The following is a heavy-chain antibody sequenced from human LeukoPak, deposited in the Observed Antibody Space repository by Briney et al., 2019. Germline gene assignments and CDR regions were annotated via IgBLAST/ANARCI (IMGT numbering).Heavy chain of an antibody. J-gene: IGHJ4*02. V-gene: IGHV3-30*18. D-gene: IGHD5-18*01. CDR2: ISVDGSNE. CDR3: AKAVGYTNGPE. Sequence: PGGSLRLSCAGSGFTFSSYGMHWVRQAPGKGLEWVAVISVDGSNEYYADSVKGRFTISRDNSKNTLFLQMNSLRPEDTAMYYRAKAVGYTNGPEWGQGTLVTVSS. CDR1: GFTFSSYG.